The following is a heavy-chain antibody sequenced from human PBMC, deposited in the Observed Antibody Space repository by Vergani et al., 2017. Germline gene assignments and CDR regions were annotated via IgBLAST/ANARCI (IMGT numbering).Heavy chain of an antibody. V-gene: IGHV1-69*01. J-gene: IGHJ5*02. Sequence: QVQLVQSGAEVKKPGSSVKVSCKASGGTFSSYAISWVRQAPGQGLEWMGGIIPIFGTANYAQKFQGRVTITADESTSTAYMELSSLRSEDPAVYYCARGPDRYXDFWSGYSRSDKGWFDPWGQGTLVTVSS. CDR1: GGTFSSYA. CDR2: IIPIFGTA. CDR3: ARGPDRYXDFWSGYSRSDKGWFDP. D-gene: IGHD3-3*01.